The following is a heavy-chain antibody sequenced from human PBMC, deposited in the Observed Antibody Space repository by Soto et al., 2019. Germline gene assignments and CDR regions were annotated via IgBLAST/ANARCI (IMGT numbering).Heavy chain of an antibody. CDR3: ALYSDYYDSSGYSRDDFDI. CDR2: IIPIFGTA. Sequence: SVKVSCKASGGTFSSYGISWVLQAPGQGVEWMGGIIPIFGTANYAQKFQGRVTITADESTSTAYMELSSLRSEDTAVYYCALYSDYYDSSGYSRDDFDIWGQGTMVTVSS. V-gene: IGHV1-69*13. J-gene: IGHJ3*02. D-gene: IGHD3-22*01. CDR1: GGTFSSYG.